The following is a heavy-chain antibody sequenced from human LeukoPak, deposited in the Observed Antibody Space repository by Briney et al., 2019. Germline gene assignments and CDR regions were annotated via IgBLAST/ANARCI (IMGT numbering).Heavy chain of an antibody. CDR1: GFTFSSYA. Sequence: PGGSLRLSCAASGFTFSSYAMSWVRQAPGKGLEWVSAISGSGGSTYYADSVKGRFTISRDNSKNTLYLQMNSLRAEDTAVYYCAKDSYRSYYGDAWFDPCGQGTLVTVSS. D-gene: IGHD1-26*01. J-gene: IGHJ5*02. CDR3: AKDSYRSYYGDAWFDP. V-gene: IGHV3-23*01. CDR2: ISGSGGST.